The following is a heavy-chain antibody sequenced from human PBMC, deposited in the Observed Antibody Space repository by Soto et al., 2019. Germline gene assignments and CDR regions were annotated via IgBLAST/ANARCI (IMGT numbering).Heavy chain of an antibody. V-gene: IGHV4-34*01. D-gene: IGHD3-3*01. CDR2: INHSGST. CDR1: GGSFSGYY. CDR3: ARFWSGYYGTFDS. Sequence: SETLTLTCAVYGGSFSGYYWSWIRPPPGKGLEWIGEINHSGSTNYNPSLKSRVTISVDTSKNQFSLKPSSVTAADTAVYYCARFWSGYYGTFDSWGQGTLVTVSS. J-gene: IGHJ4*02.